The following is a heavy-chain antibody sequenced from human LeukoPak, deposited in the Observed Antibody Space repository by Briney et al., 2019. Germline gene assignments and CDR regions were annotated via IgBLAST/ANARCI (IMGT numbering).Heavy chain of an antibody. CDR2: ISGGAGST. Sequence: GGSLRLSCAASGFTFSAYALTWVRQAPRKGLEGVSSISGGAGSTDYAASVRGRFTISRDNSKNTLFLQMNRLRAEDTAVYYCAKWAGDVSLSNCYYGPLDHWGQGTIVTFSS. CDR3: AKWAGDVSLSNCYYGPLDH. V-gene: IGHV3-23*01. D-gene: IGHD2-21*02. J-gene: IGHJ4*02. CDR1: GFTFSAYA.